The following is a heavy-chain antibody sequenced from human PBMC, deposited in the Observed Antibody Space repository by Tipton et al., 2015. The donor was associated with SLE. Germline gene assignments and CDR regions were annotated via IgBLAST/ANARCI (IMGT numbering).Heavy chain of an antibody. J-gene: IGHJ3*02. V-gene: IGHV3-21*01. CDR1: GFTFGDYA. Sequence: SLRLSCTASGFTFGDYAMSWVRQAPGKGLQWVASISSNGNYIYYADSVQGRFAISRDNARDSLYLQMSSLRAEDTALYYCARVDYGDRDAFDIWGQGTMVTVSS. D-gene: IGHD4-17*01. CDR2: ISSNGNYI. CDR3: ARVDYGDRDAFDI.